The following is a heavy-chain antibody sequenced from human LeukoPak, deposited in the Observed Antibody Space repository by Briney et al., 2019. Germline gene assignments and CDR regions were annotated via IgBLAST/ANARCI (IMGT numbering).Heavy chain of an antibody. CDR2: IFPSGGEI. Sequence: GGTLRLSCAASGFTFSTFAMIWVRQSPGKGLEWVSSIFPSGGEIHYADSVRGRFTISRDNSKSTLSLQMNSLRVEDTAIYYCATYRQVLLPFESWGQGTLVTVSS. CDR3: ATYRQVLLPFES. D-gene: IGHD2-8*02. J-gene: IGHJ4*02. CDR1: GFTFSTFA. V-gene: IGHV3-23*01.